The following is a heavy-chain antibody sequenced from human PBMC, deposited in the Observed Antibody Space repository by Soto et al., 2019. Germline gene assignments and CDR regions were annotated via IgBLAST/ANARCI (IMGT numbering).Heavy chain of an antibody. CDR2: VTESDTT. Sequence: GSLRLSCVASGFTFSTYAMIWVRQAPGKGLEWVSGVTESDTTYYTDSVKGRFTVSRDNSKNTLYLQMNSLRAEDTAVYYCARDGYYYDRSGYPGPLGFDPWGQGTLVTV. D-gene: IGHD3-22*01. CDR1: GFTFSTYA. V-gene: IGHV3-23*01. CDR3: ARDGYYYDRSGYPGPLGFDP. J-gene: IGHJ5*02.